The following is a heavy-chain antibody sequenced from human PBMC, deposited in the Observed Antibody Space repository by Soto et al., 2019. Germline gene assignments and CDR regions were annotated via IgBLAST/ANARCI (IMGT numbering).Heavy chain of an antibody. CDR3: ARYLSRGYRYGSDY. V-gene: IGHV3-33*01. D-gene: IGHD5-18*01. Sequence: QVQLVESGGGVVQPGRSLRLSCAASGFTFSSYGMHWVRQAPGKGLECVAVIWYDGSNKYYADSVKGRFTISRDNSKNTLYLQMNSLRDEDTAVYYCARYLSRGYRYGSDYWGQGPLVTVSA. CDR1: GFTFSSYG. J-gene: IGHJ4*02. CDR2: IWYDGSNK.